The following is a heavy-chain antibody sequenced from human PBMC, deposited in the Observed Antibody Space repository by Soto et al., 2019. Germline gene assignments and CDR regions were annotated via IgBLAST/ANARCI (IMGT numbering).Heavy chain of an antibody. Sequence: GGSLRLSCAASGFTFSSYAMHWVRQAPGKGLEWVAVISYDGSNKYYADSVKGRFTISRDNSKNTLYLQINSLRAEDTAVYYCARVPLWFGELLYYYYGMDVWGQGTTVTVSS. V-gene: IGHV3-30-3*01. CDR1: GFTFSSYA. D-gene: IGHD3-10*01. J-gene: IGHJ6*02. CDR3: ARVPLWFGELLYYYYGMDV. CDR2: ISYDGSNK.